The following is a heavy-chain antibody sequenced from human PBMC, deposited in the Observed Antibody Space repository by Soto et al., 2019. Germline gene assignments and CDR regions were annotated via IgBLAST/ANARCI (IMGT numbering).Heavy chain of an antibody. V-gene: IGHV3-30-3*01. CDR1: GFTFSSYA. J-gene: IGHJ5*02. Sequence: GGSLRLSCAASGFTFSSYAMHWVRQAPGKGLEWVAVISYDGSNKYYADSVKGRFTISRDNSKNTLYLQMNSLRAEDTAVYYCSGSGYLGNWFDPWGQGTLVTVSS. CDR3: SGSGYLGNWFDP. D-gene: IGHD3-22*01. CDR2: ISYDGSNK.